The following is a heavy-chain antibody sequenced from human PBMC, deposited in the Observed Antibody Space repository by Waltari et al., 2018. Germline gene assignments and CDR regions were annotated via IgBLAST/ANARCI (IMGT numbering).Heavy chain of an antibody. J-gene: IGHJ4*02. D-gene: IGHD5-12*01. CDR1: GFTFSSYG. V-gene: IGHV3-33*01. CDR2: IWDDGSNK. Sequence: QVQLVESGGGVVQPGRSLRLSCAASGFTFSSYGMHWVRQAPGKGLEWVAVIWDDGSNKYYADSVKGRFTISRDNSKTTLYLQMNSLRAEDTAVYYCARGREETATIAFDYWGQGTLVTVSS. CDR3: ARGREETATIAFDY.